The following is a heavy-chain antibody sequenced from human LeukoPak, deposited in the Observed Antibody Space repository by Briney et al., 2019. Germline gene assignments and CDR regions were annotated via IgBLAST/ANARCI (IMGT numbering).Heavy chain of an antibody. CDR1: GYTFTSYG. CDR3: ARGRSGSGSYYNDPDYYYYMDV. D-gene: IGHD3-10*01. Sequence: ASVKVSCKASGYTFTSYGISWVRQAPGQGLEWMGWISAYNGNTNYAQKLQGRVTMTTDTSTSTAYMELRSLRSDDTAVYYCARGRSGSGSYYNDPDYYYYMDVWGKGTTVTVSS. J-gene: IGHJ6*03. CDR2: ISAYNGNT. V-gene: IGHV1-18*01.